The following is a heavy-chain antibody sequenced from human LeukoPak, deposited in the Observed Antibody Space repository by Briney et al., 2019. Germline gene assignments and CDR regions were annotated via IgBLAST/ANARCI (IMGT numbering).Heavy chain of an antibody. CDR3: ARDLVGASSDY. Sequence: AGRSLRLSCAASGFTFSSYSMNWVRQAPGKGLEWVSSISSSSSYIYYADSVKGRFTISRDNAKNSLYLQMNSLRAEDTAVYYCARDLVGASSDYWGQGTLVTVSS. J-gene: IGHJ4*02. CDR2: ISSSSSYI. CDR1: GFTFSSYS. D-gene: IGHD1-26*01. V-gene: IGHV3-21*01.